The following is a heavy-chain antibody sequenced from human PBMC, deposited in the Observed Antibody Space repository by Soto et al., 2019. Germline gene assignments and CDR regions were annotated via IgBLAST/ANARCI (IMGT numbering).Heavy chain of an antibody. CDR3: AKGVPNWYFDL. CDR2: ISGTGGRT. V-gene: IGHV3-23*01. J-gene: IGHJ2*01. D-gene: IGHD2-2*01. Sequence: PGGSLRLSCAASGFTFTDYAMTWARQSPGKGLEWVSAISGTGGRTYYADSVKGRFTISRDNSKNTLYLQMNSLRAEDTAVYYCAKGVPNWYFDLWGRGTLVTVSS. CDR1: GFTFTDYA.